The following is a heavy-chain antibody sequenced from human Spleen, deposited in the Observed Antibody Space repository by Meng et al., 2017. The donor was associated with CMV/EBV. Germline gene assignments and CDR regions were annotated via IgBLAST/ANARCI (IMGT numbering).Heavy chain of an antibody. Sequence: SSCRYYWSWIRQPPGKGLEWIGYIYYSGSTNYNPSLKSRVTISVDTSKNQFSLKLSSVTAADTAVYYCASQRIAIFGVGSPHYYGMDVWGQGTTVT. J-gene: IGHJ6*02. CDR2: IYYSGST. D-gene: IGHD3-3*01. CDR1: SSCRYY. CDR3: ASQRIAIFGVGSPHYYGMDV. V-gene: IGHV4-61*07.